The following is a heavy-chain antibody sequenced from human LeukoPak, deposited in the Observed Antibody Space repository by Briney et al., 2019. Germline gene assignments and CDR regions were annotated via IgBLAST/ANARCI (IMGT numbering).Heavy chain of an antibody. CDR2: ISSSSSYI. J-gene: IGHJ4*02. CDR1: GFTFSSYS. V-gene: IGHV3-21*01. Sequence: GGSLRLSCAASGFTFSSYSMNWARQAPGKGLEWVSPISSSSSYIYYADSVKGRFTISRDNAKNSLYLQMNSLRAEDTAVYYCARLWFGELQRDYWGQGTLVTVSS. D-gene: IGHD3-10*01. CDR3: ARLWFGELQRDY.